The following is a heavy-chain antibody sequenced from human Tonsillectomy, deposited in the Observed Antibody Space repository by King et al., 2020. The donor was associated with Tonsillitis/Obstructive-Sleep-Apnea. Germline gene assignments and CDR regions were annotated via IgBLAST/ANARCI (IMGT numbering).Heavy chain of an antibody. D-gene: IGHD6-19*01. CDR3: ARGPQWLVPMYYNMDV. J-gene: IGHJ6*03. V-gene: IGHV4-59*01. CDR1: GGSLSNYY. CDR2: MYYSVST. Sequence: VQLQESGPGLVKPSETLSLTCSVSGGSLSNYYWNWIRQPPGKGLEWIGYMYYSVSTNYNPSLKSRVTMSVDTSKNQFSLKLSSVTAADTAVYYCARGPQWLVPMYYNMDVWGKGTTVTVSS.